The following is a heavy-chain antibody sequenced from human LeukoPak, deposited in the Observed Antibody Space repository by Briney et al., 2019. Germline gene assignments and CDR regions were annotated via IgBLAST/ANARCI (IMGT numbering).Heavy chain of an antibody. CDR1: GFTFDDYG. V-gene: IGHV3-20*04. CDR3: ARGVSRYDFWSGYFAGSYYYYMDV. J-gene: IGHJ6*03. D-gene: IGHD3-3*01. Sequence: GGSLRLSCAASGFTFDDYGMTWVRPAPGKGLEWVSGINWNGGSTGYADSVKGRFTIPRDNAKNSLYLQMNSLRAEDTALYYCARGVSRYDFWSGYFAGSYYYYMDVWGKGTTVTVSS. CDR2: INWNGGST.